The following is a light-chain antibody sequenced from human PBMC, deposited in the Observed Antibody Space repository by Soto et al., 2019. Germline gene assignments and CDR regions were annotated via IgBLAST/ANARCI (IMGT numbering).Light chain of an antibody. CDR1: QSVSSN. CDR2: GAS. CDR3: QQYNSWLWT. J-gene: IGKJ1*01. Sequence: EIVMTKSPATMCVSPGERATLSCRASQSVSSNLAWYQQKPGQAPRLLIYGASTRATGIPARFSGSGSGTEFTRTISSLQSEDSAVYYCQQYNSWLWTFGQGTKVDIK. V-gene: IGKV3D-15*01.